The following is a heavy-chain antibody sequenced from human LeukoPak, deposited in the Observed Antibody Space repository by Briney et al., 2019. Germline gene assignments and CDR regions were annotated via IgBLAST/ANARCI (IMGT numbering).Heavy chain of an antibody. CDR1: GGSISSYY. D-gene: IGHD3-10*01. Sequence: PSETLSLTCTVSGGSISSYYWSWIRQPPGKGLECIGYIYYSGSTNYNPSLKSRVTISVDTSKNQFSLKLSSVTAAETAVYYCARGGGGWFGGSKWFDPWRQDTLVTVSS. V-gene: IGHV4-59*01. J-gene: IGHJ5*02. CDR3: ARGGGGWFGGSKWFDP. CDR2: IYYSGST.